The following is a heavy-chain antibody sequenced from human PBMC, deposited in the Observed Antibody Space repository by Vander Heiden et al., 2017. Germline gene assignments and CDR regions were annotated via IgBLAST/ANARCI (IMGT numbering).Heavy chain of an antibody. CDR2: ISNDGRNT. Sequence: QVQLVESGGGVVHPGTSLILSCTASGFTFNRFAIHWVRQAPGKGLEWVAAISNDGRNTFYADSVQGRFTISRDNSKNTLYLQMNSLRPEDTAVYYCAKVNQEQLVRLGFDCWGQGTRRTVS. CDR1: GFTFNRFA. J-gene: IGHJ4*02. V-gene: IGHV3-30*04. D-gene: IGHD6-13*01. CDR3: AKVNQEQLVRLGFDC.